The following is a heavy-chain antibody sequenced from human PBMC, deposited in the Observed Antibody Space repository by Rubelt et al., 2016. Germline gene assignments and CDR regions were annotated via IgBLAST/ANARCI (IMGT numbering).Heavy chain of an antibody. CDR3: AIFFKYFDP. D-gene: IGHD2/OR15-2a*01. J-gene: IGHJ5*02. CDR2: IYYSGNT. CDR1: GVSITNVNYY. V-gene: IGHV4-39*01. Sequence: QVQLQESGPGLVKPSETLSLTCTVSGVSITNVNYYWGWIRQYPGKGLEYIGNIYYSGNTYDNPSLQSRVTIPLDTSKNQVSLKLGPVAAADTALYYCAIFFKYFDPWGQRTLVTVSS.